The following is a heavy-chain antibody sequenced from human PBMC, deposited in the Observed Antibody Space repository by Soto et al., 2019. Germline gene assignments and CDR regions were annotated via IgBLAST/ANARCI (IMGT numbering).Heavy chain of an antibody. CDR2: IYHSGST. D-gene: IGHD3-10*01. Sequence: PSETLSLTCAVSSGPISSSNWWSWVRQPPGKGLEWIGEIYHSGSTNYNPSLKSRVTISVDKSKNQFSLKLSSVTAADTAVYYCARDRRYYYGSGPNNWFDPWGQGTLVTVSS. CDR1: SGPISSSNW. V-gene: IGHV4-4*02. J-gene: IGHJ5*02. CDR3: ARDRRYYYGSGPNNWFDP.